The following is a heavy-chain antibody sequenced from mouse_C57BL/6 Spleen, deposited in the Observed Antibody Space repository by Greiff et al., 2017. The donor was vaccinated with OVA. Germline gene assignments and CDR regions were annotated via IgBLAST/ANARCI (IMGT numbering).Heavy chain of an antibody. D-gene: IGHD2-1*01. V-gene: IGHV1-50*01. CDR2: IDPSDSYT. J-gene: IGHJ3*01. CDR3: AKRLGNYGTWFAY. CDR1: GYTFTSYW. Sequence: QVQLQQPGAELVKPGASVKLSCKASGYTFTSYWMQWVKQRPGQGLEWIGEIDPSDSYTNYNQKFKGKATLTVDTTSSTAYMQLSSLTSEDSAVYYWAKRLGNYGTWFAYGGQGTLVTVSA.